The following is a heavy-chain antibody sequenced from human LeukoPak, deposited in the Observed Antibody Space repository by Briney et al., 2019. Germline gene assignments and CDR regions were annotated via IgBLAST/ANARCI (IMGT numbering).Heavy chain of an antibody. CDR2: IYHSGST. D-gene: IGHD6-13*01. J-gene: IGHJ4*02. V-gene: IGHV4-30-2*01. CDR1: GGSISSGGYS. CDR3: ARSIVAATFDY. Sequence: SETLSLTCAVSGGSISSGGYSWSWIRQPPGKGLEWIGYIYHSGSTYYNPSLKSRVTISVDRSKNQFSLKLSSVTAADTAVYYCARSIVAATFDYWGQGTLVTVSS.